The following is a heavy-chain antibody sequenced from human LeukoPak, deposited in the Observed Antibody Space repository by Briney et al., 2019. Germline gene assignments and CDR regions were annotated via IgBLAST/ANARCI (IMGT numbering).Heavy chain of an antibody. V-gene: IGHV4-31*03. D-gene: IGHD6-19*01. CDR3: ARHKTGSGGWHVLDY. CDR1: GGSISSGGYY. Sequence: SQTLSLTCTVSGGSISSGGYYWSWIRQHPGKGLEWIGYIFYSGSTYYNPSLKSRVTISVDTSKNQFSLKVRSVTATDTAVYYCARHKTGSGGWHVLDYWGQGTLVTVSS. CDR2: IFYSGST. J-gene: IGHJ4*02.